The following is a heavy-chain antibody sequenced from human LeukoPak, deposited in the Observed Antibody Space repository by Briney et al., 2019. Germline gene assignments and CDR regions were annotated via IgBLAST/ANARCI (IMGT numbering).Heavy chain of an antibody. J-gene: IGHJ4*02. CDR2: ISVHNGNT. CDR3: ARDLSYGYYLGY. Sequence: ASAKVSCKASGYTFTSYGISWVRQAPGQGLEWMGWISVHNGNTNYAQELQGRVTMTTDTSTSTAYMELRSLRSDDTAVYYCARDLSYGYYLGYWGQGTLVTVSS. V-gene: IGHV1-18*04. D-gene: IGHD5-18*01. CDR1: GYTFTSYG.